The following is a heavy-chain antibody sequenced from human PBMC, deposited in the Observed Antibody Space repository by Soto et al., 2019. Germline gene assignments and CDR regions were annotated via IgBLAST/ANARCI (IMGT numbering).Heavy chain of an antibody. V-gene: IGHV4-39*01. Sequence: SETLALTCPVSGGSISRSSYSWGWIRQPPGKGLEWIGTIYYSGSTYYNPSLKSRVTISVDTSKNQFSLKLSSVTAADTAVYYCATRQGGSYNWFDPWGQGTLVTVPS. CDR3: ATRQGGSYNWFDP. CDR1: GGSISRSSYS. D-gene: IGHD2-15*01. CDR2: IYYSGST. J-gene: IGHJ5*02.